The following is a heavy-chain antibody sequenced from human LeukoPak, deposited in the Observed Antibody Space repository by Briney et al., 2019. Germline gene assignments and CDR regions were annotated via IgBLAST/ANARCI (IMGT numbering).Heavy chain of an antibody. CDR2: INHSGST. CDR1: GGSFSGYY. CDR3: ARGHILTGYI. D-gene: IGHD3-9*01. Sequence: PSETLSLTCAVYGGSFSGYYWSWIRQPPGKGLEWIGEINHSGSTNYNPSLKSRVTISVDTSKNQFSLKLSSVTAADTAVYYCARGHILTGYIWGQGTLVTVSS. J-gene: IGHJ4*02. V-gene: IGHV4-34*01.